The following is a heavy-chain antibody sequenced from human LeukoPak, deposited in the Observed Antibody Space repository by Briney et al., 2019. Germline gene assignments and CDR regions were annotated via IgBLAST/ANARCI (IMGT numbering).Heavy chain of an antibody. D-gene: IGHD2-8*01. CDR3: ARDSCTNGVCYGKIDY. Sequence: ASVKVSCKASGGTFSSYAISWVRQAPGQGLEWMGWINTNTGNPTYAQGFTGRFVFSLDTSVSTAYLQISSLKAEDTAVYYCARDSCTNGVCYGKIDYWGQGTLVTVSS. V-gene: IGHV7-4-1*02. CDR2: INTNTGNP. J-gene: IGHJ4*02. CDR1: GGTFSSYA.